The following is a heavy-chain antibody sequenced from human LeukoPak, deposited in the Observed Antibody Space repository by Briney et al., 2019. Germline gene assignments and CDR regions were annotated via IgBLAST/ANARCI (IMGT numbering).Heavy chain of an antibody. CDR3: ARSGLVYYDFWSGYNWFDP. CDR1: GGSISSSSYY. J-gene: IGHJ5*02. D-gene: IGHD3-3*01. V-gene: IGHV4-39*02. Sequence: PSETLSLTWTVSGGSISSSSYYWGWIRQPPGKGLEWIGSIYYSGSTYYSPSLKSRVTISVDTSKNHFSLKLSSVTAADTAVYYCARSGLVYYDFWSGYNWFDPWGQGTLVTVSS. CDR2: IYYSGST.